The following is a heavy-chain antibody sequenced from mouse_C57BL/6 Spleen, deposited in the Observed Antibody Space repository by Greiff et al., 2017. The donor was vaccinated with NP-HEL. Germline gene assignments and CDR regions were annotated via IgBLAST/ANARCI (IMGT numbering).Heavy chain of an antibody. CDR2: IHPNSGST. D-gene: IGHD1-1*01. CDR3: ARSYSGSSYLMDY. V-gene: IGHV1-64*01. CDR1: GYTFTSYW. Sequence: QVQLQQPGAELVKPGASVKLSCKASGYTFTSYWMHWVKQRPGQGLEWIGMIHPNSGSTNYNEKFKSKATLTVDKSSSTAYMQLSSLTSEDAAVYYCARSYSGSSYLMDYWGQGNTLTVSS. J-gene: IGHJ2*01.